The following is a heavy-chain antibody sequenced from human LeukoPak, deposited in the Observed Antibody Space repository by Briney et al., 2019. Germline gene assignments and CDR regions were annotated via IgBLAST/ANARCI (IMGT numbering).Heavy chain of an antibody. Sequence: QPGGSLRLSCAASGFTFSTCAMSWVRQAPGKGLEWVSGISGTTSGTYYADSVKGRFTISRGNSKNTLYLQMNSLRAEDTAVYYCARDQPMVRGVTNDAFDIWGQGTMVTVSP. J-gene: IGHJ3*02. V-gene: IGHV3-23*01. CDR2: ISGTTSGT. D-gene: IGHD3-10*01. CDR1: GFTFSTCA. CDR3: ARDQPMVRGVTNDAFDI.